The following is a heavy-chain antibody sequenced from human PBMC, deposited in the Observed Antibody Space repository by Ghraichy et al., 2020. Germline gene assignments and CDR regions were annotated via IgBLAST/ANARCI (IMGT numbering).Heavy chain of an antibody. CDR1: GFTFSSYA. D-gene: IGHD2-2*01. CDR3: AKRMGSSSSSVLQGARGAMDV. CDR2: ISGSGAGT. J-gene: IGHJ6*02. V-gene: IGHV3-23*01. Sequence: GESLNISCAASGFTFSSYALSWVRQAPGKGLEWVSAISGSGAGTYYAESVRGRFTIFRDNSKNTVYLQMNSLRADDTAVYFCAKRMGSSSSSVLQGARGAMDVWGQGTTVTVSS.